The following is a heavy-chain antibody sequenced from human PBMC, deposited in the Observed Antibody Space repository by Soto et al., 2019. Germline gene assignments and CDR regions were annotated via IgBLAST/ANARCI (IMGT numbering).Heavy chain of an antibody. D-gene: IGHD6-13*01. V-gene: IGHV5-10-1*01. CDR1: VYTFTSYW. CDR3: ARRMKMAADAPSDYYAMDV. CDR2: IDPSDSYT. Sequence: PGESLKISCKGSVYTFTSYWISWVRQMPGKGLEWMGRIDPSDSYTNYSPSFQGHVTISADKSVGTAYLQWSSLTASDTAMYYCARRMKMAADAPSDYYAMDVLRQGTTVTVSS. J-gene: IGHJ6*02.